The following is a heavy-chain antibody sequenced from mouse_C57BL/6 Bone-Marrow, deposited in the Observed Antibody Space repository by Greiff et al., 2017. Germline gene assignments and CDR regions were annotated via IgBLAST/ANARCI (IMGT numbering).Heavy chain of an antibody. Sequence: QVQLQQSGAELARPGASVKLSCKASGYTFTSYGISWVKQRTGQGLEWIGRIYPRSGNTYYTEKFKGKATLTADKSSSNAYMELRSLTSDDSAVYFCARGVLLDDYWGQGTTLTVSS. V-gene: IGHV1-81*01. J-gene: IGHJ2*01. CDR2: IYPRSGNT. CDR1: GYTFTSYG. CDR3: ARGVLLDDY. D-gene: IGHD2-14*01.